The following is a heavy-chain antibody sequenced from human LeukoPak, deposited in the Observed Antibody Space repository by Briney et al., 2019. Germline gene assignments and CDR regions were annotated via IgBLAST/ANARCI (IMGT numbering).Heavy chain of an antibody. D-gene: IGHD2-2*03. CDR3: ARVSDGYAFDI. V-gene: IGHV1-2*06. CDR2: INPNSGGT. J-gene: IGHJ3*02. CDR1: GYTFTGYY. Sequence: ASVKISCKASGYTFTGYYMHWVRQAPGQGLEWMGRINPNSGGTNYAQKFQGRVTMTRDTSISTAYMELSRLRSDDTAVYYRARVSDGYAFDIWGQGTMVTVSS.